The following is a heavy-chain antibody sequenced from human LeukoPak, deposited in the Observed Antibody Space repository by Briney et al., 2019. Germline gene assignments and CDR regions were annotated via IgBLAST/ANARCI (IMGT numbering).Heavy chain of an antibody. J-gene: IGHJ4*02. CDR3: AKDGPYYDILTGYGYYFDY. V-gene: IGHV3-30*02. CDR1: GFTFSSYG. D-gene: IGHD3-9*01. Sequence: GGSLRLSCAASGFTFSSYGMHWVRQAPGKGLEWVAFIRYDGSNKYYADSVKGRFTISRDNSKNTLYLQMSSLRAEDTAVYYCAKDGPYYDILTGYGYYFDYWGQGTLVTVSS. CDR2: IRYDGSNK.